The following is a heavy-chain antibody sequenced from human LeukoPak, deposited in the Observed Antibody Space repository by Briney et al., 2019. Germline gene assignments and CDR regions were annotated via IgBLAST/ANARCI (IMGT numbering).Heavy chain of an antibody. V-gene: IGHV3-30*02. CDR2: IRYDGSNK. CDR1: GFTFSSYG. CDR3: AKDGLAYCGGDCYCDY. J-gene: IGHJ4*02. D-gene: IGHD2-21*02. Sequence: PGGSLRLSCAASGFTFSSYGMHWVRQAPGKGLEWVAFIRYDGSNKYYADSVKGRFTISRDNSKNTLYLQMNSLRAEDTAVYYCAKDGLAYCGGDCYCDYWGQGTLVTVSS.